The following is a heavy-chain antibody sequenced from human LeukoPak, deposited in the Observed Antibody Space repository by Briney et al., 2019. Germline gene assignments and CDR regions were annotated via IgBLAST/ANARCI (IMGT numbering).Heavy chain of an antibody. D-gene: IGHD3-10*01. J-gene: IGHJ4*02. CDR3: TRGRDYYGSGSPFDY. CDR2: INWHGGST. Sequence: GGSLRLSCAASGFTFDDYDMGWVRQATGKGLEWVSGINWHGGSTGYADSVKGRFTISRDNAKNSLYLQMNSLRAEDTALYSCTRGRDYYGSGSPFDYWGQGTLVTVSS. CDR1: GFTFDDYD. V-gene: IGHV3-20*04.